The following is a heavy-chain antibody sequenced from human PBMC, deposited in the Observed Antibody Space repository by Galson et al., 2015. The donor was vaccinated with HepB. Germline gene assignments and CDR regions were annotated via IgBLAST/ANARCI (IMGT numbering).Heavy chain of an antibody. CDR3: ARAEITMVRGSLVWFDP. CDR2: ISAYNGNT. D-gene: IGHD3-10*01. J-gene: IGHJ5*02. CDR1: GYTFTSYG. Sequence: SVKVSCKASGYTFTSYGISWVRQAPGQGLEWMGWISAYNGNTNYAQKLQGRVTMTTDTSTSTAYMELRSLRSDDTAVYYCARAEITMVRGSLVWFDPWGQGTLVTVSS. V-gene: IGHV1-18*04.